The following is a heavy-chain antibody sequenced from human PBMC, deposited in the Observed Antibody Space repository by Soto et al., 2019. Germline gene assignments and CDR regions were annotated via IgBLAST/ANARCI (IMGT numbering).Heavy chain of an antibody. D-gene: IGHD2-15*01. V-gene: IGHV1-8*01. Sequence: QVQLVQSGAEVKKPGASVKVSCKASGYTFTSYDINWVRQATGQGLEWMGWMNPNSGNTGYAPKFQGKVTMTRHTSISTAYMQLICLRSEYTAVYYFSTSGQVVTLFDPWGQGTLVTVSS. J-gene: IGHJ5*02. CDR1: GYTFTSYD. CDR3: STSGQVVTLFDP. CDR2: MNPNSGNT.